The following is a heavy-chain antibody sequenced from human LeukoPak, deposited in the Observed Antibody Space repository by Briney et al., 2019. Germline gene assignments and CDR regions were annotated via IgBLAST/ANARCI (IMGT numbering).Heavy chain of an antibody. J-gene: IGHJ6*02. CDR3: ARSLRDYYGMDV. D-gene: IGHD2-15*01. Sequence: TLSLTCTVSGGSISSGGYYWSWIRQHPGKGLEWIGYIYYSGSTYYNPSLKSRVTISVDTSKNQFSLKLSSVTAADTAVYYCARSLRDYYGMDVWGQGNTVTVSS. V-gene: IGHV4-31*03. CDR1: GGSISSGGYY. CDR2: IYYSGST.